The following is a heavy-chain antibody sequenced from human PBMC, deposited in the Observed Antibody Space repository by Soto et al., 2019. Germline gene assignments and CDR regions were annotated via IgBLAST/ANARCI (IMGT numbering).Heavy chain of an antibody. J-gene: IGHJ5*02. CDR2: IYYSGST. D-gene: IGHD6-6*01. V-gene: IGHV4-31*03. Sequence: PSETLSLTCTVSGGSISSGVYYWIWIRQHPGKVLDWIGYIYYSGSTYYNPSLKSRVTISVDTSKNQFSLKLSSVTAADTAVYYCARDQGAARPVFWFDPWGQGTLVTVSS. CDR1: GGSISSGVYY. CDR3: ARDQGAARPVFWFDP.